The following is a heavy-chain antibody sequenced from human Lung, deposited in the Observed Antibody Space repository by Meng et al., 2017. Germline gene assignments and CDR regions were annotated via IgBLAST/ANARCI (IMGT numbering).Heavy chain of an antibody. J-gene: IGHJ4*02. CDR1: AFTCSTDW. CDR2: ITGDGSST. CDR3: ARGGVTTDD. V-gene: IGHV3-74*01. D-gene: IGHD4-17*01. Sequence: EVELVGAGGRLVQPWGSVSLACAGSAFTCSTDWMHWVGPAPGKGLEWVSRITGDGSSTIYADSVQGRFTMSRDNAKNTLSLQMNSLRAADTAVYYCARGGVTTDDWGQGTLVTVSS.